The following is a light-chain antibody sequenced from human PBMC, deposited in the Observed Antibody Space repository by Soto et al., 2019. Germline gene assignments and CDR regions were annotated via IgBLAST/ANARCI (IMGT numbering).Light chain of an antibody. V-gene: IGLV2-14*03. CDR2: DVI. CDR3: SSYTSISASVI. CDR1: STDVGGYNS. Sequence: QSALTQPASVSGSPGQSITISCTGNSTDVGGYNSVSWYQQHPGKVPKLVIYDVINRPSGISNRFSGSKSGNTASLTISGLQAEDEAHYYCSSYTSISASVIFGGGTKLTVL. J-gene: IGLJ2*01.